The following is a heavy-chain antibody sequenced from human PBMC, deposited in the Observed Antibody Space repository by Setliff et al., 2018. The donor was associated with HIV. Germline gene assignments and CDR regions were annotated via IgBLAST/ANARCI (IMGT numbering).Heavy chain of an antibody. CDR3: ARSQTRWLHYFDY. CDR1: GGSISSSNYY. CDR2: IYYSGNT. J-gene: IGHJ4*02. D-gene: IGHD2-2*01. V-gene: IGHV4-39*01. Sequence: SETLSLTCTVSGGSISSSNYYWGWLRQPPGKGLEWIGSIYYSGNTYYNPSLKSRVTISVDTSKNQFSLKLGSVTAADTAVYYCARSQTRWLHYFDYWGQGTLVTVSS.